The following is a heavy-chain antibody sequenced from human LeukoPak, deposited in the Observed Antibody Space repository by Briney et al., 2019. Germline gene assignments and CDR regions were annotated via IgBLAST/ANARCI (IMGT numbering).Heavy chain of an antibody. V-gene: IGHV4-39*07. CDR3: ASDPTTYYDFWSGYYTGYFDY. CDR2: IYYSGST. Sequence: SETLSLTCTVSGGSISSSSYYWGWIRQPPGKGLEWIGSIYYSGSTYYNPSLKSRVTISVDTSKNQFSLKLSSVTAADTAVYYCASDPTTYYDFWSGYYTGYFDYWGQGTLVTASS. D-gene: IGHD3-3*01. CDR1: GGSISSSSYY. J-gene: IGHJ4*02.